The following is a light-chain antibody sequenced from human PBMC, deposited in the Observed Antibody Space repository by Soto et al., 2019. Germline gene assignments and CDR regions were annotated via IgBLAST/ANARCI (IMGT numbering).Light chain of an antibody. CDR1: QSVSSKY. V-gene: IGKV3-20*01. Sequence: IVLTHSPCSLSCSPLERASRSCMSSQSVSSKYLAWYQQKPGQAPRLLIYGTSSRATGISDRFRGSGSGTDFTLTISRLEPEDFAVYYCQQNDSSPSWTFGQGTRLEIK. CDR3: QQNDSSPSWT. J-gene: IGKJ5*01. CDR2: GTS.